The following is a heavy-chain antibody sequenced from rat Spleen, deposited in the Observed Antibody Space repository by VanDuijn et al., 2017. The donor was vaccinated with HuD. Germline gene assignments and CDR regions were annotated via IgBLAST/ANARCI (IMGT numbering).Heavy chain of an antibody. D-gene: IGHD4-3*01. V-gene: IGHV2-72*01. CDR3: ARHLREASGVMDA. CDR1: GLSLPTHH. CDR2: IWAGGGT. J-gene: IGHJ4*01. Sequence: QVRLQESGPGLVQPSQTLSLPCTVSGLSLPTHHVSWVRQPPGKCLVWMGIIWAGGGTNYNSAVKSRLSISRDTSKSQVLLKMNSLQPEDTGTYYCARHLREASGVMDAWGQGASVTVSS.